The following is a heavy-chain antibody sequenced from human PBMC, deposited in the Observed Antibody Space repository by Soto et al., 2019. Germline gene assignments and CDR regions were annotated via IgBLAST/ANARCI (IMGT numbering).Heavy chain of an antibody. V-gene: IGHV1-46*01. CDR1: GYTFTNYF. J-gene: IGHJ4*02. D-gene: IGHD1-26*01. CDR2: INPIADST. CDR3: VREYGGSRVFDY. Sequence: GASVKVSCKTSGYTFTNYFIHWVRQAPGQGLEWMGIINPIADSTNYAQKFQGRVTVTRDTSTSTVYMELRRLRSEDTAVYYCVREYGGSRVFDYWGQGTPVTVSS.